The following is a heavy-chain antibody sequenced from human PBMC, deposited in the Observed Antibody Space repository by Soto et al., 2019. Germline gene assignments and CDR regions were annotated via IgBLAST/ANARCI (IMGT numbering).Heavy chain of an antibody. Sequence: QVQLVQSGAEVKKPGASVKVSCKASGYTFTSFGINWVRQAPGQGLEWMGWISAYNGDTNYAQKLRGKTTMTQDTTTSRAHMELRSLRSDDTAVYYCARAHLRGWDFDYWGQGTLVTVSS. CDR1: GYTFTSFG. V-gene: IGHV1-18*01. J-gene: IGHJ4*02. D-gene: IGHD1-26*01. CDR3: ARAHLRGWDFDY. CDR2: ISAYNGDT.